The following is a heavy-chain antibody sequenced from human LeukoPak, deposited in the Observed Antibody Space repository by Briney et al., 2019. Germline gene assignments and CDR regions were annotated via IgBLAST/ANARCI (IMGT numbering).Heavy chain of an antibody. CDR1: GYTFTSYG. Sequence: GASVKVSCKASGYTFTSYGISWVRQAPGQGLEWMGWISGYNGNTNYAQKLQGRVTMTTDTSTNTAYMELRSLRSDDTAVHYCARADIRAIASSGWYGFDYWGQGTLVTVSS. V-gene: IGHV1-18*01. D-gene: IGHD6-19*01. J-gene: IGHJ4*02. CDR3: ARADIRAIASSGWYGFDY. CDR2: ISGYNGNT.